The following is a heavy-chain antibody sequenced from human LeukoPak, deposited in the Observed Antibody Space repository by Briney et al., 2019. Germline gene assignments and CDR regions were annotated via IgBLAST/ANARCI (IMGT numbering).Heavy chain of an antibody. CDR1: EFSVGSNY. Sequence: PGGSLRLSCAASEFSVGSNYMTWVRQAPGKGLEWVSLIYSGGSTYYADSVKGRFTISRDNSKNTLYLQMNSLRAEDTAVYYCASYWVRGVFDYWGQGTLVTVSS. V-gene: IGHV3-66*01. CDR3: ASYWVRGVFDY. D-gene: IGHD3-10*01. J-gene: IGHJ4*02. CDR2: IYSGGST.